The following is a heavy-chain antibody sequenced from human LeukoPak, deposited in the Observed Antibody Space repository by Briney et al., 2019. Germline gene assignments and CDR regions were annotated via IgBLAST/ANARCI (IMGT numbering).Heavy chain of an antibody. Sequence: SETLSLTCAVYGGSFSGYYWSWIRQPPGKGLEWIGEINHSGSTNYNPSLKSRVTISVDTSKNQFSLKLSSVTAADTAVYYCARGLLGSSRQLLWFGELFRKGNWFDPWGQGTLVTVSS. V-gene: IGHV4-34*01. D-gene: IGHD3-10*01. CDR2: INHSGST. CDR3: ARGLLGSSRQLLWFGELFRKGNWFDP. J-gene: IGHJ5*02. CDR1: GGSFSGYY.